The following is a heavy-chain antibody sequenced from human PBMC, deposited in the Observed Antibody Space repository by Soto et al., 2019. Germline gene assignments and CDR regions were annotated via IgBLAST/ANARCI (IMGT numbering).Heavy chain of an antibody. D-gene: IGHD6-19*01. J-gene: IGHJ4*02. CDR2: IYYSGST. CDR1: GGSISSYY. CDR3: AREGSSGWYDY. Sequence: SETLSLTCTVSGGSISSYYWSWIRQPPGKGLEWIGYIYYSGSTNYNPSLKSRVTISVDTSKNQFSLKLSSVTAADTAVYYCAREGSSGWYDYWGQGTLVTVSS. V-gene: IGHV4-59*01.